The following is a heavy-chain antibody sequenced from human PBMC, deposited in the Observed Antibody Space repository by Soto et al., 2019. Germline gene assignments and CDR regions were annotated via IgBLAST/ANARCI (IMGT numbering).Heavy chain of an antibody. CDR3: ARLGSSPYRSSTY. J-gene: IGHJ4*01. Sequence: PGESLKISCKASGYSFSYYWIAWVRQMPGKGLEWMGSIHPGDSNTRDSPSFQGQVTISVDKSINTAYLQWTSLKASDTAMHYCARLGSSPYRSSTYWGHGTLVTVSS. CDR1: GYSFSYYW. V-gene: IGHV5-51*01. CDR2: IHPGDSNT. D-gene: IGHD6-6*01.